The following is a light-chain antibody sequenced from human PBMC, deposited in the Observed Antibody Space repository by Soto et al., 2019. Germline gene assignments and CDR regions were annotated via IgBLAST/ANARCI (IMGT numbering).Light chain of an antibody. J-gene: IGKJ2*01. CDR1: QSVSSK. CDR2: DAS. Sequence: EIVMTQSPATLSVSPGERATLSCRASQSVSSKLAWYQQKPGQAPRLLIYDASTRATGIPARFSGSGSGTEFTLTISSLQSEDCAVYYCQQYNNWPPYTFGQGTKLEIK. V-gene: IGKV3-15*01. CDR3: QQYNNWPPYT.